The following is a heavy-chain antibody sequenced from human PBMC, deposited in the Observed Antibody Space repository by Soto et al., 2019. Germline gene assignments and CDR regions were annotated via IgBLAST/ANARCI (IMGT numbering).Heavy chain of an antibody. CDR3: ARTEVVAATYYYYYGMDV. J-gene: IGHJ6*02. D-gene: IGHD2-15*01. CDR1: GGTFSSYA. V-gene: IGHV1-69*01. Sequence: QVQLVQSGAEVKKPGSSVNVSCKASGGTFSSYAISWVRQAPGQGLEWMVGIIPIFGTANYAQKFQGRVTITADESTSTAYMELSSLRSEDTAVYYCARTEVVAATYYYYYGMDVWGQGTTVTVSS. CDR2: IIPIFGTA.